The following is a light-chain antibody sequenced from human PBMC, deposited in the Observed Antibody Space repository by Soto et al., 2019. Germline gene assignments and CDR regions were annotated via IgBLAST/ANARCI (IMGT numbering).Light chain of an antibody. CDR3: QQSYSLPPWT. CDR1: QSISSY. Sequence: DIQMTQSPSSLSASVGDRVTITCRASQSISSYLNWYQQKPGKAPKLLIYAASSLQSGVPSRFSGSGSETDFTLTISSLQPEDFATYYCQQSYSLPPWTFGQGTKVEIK. CDR2: AAS. V-gene: IGKV1-39*01. J-gene: IGKJ1*01.